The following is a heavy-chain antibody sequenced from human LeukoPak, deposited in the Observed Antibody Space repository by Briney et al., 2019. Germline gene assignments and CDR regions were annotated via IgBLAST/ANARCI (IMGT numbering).Heavy chain of an antibody. CDR3: SRHEALPGDY. J-gene: IGHJ4*02. D-gene: IGHD2-21*02. Sequence: PGGSLRLSCAASGFTFSGSTAHWVRQASGKGLDWVGHIRTKANNYATAYAASVRGRFTISRDDSKNTAYLQMNSLDTEDTAVYYCSRHEALPGDYWGQGTLVTVSS. CDR1: GFTFSGST. CDR2: IRTKANNYAT. V-gene: IGHV3-73*01.